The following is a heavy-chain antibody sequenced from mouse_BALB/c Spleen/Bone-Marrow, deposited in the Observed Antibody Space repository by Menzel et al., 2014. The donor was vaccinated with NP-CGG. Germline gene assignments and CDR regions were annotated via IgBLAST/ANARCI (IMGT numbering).Heavy chain of an antibody. V-gene: IGHV1-54*01. CDR3: ARGGEYGLMDY. J-gene: IGHJ4*01. CDR1: GYAFTNYL. CDR2: INPGSGGT. D-gene: IGHD1-2*01. Sequence: QVQLQQSGAELVRPGTSVKVSCKASGYAFTNYLIEWVKQRPGQGLEWIGVINPGSGGTNYNEKFKGKATLTADKSSSTAYMQLSSLTSDDSAVYFCARGGEYGLMDYWGQGTSVTVSS.